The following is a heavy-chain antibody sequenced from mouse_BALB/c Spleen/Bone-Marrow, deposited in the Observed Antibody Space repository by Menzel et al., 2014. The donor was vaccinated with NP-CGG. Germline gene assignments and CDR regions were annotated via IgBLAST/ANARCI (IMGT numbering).Heavy chain of an antibody. D-gene: IGHD2-14*01. CDR2: IYPGNGDT. V-gene: IGHV1-12*01. CDR1: GYTFTSYN. Sequence: QVQLKQSGAELVKPGASVKMSCKASGYTFTSYNVYWVKQTPGQGLEWIGTIYPGNGDTSYNQKFKGKATLTAVKSSSTAYMQLSSLSSEDSAVYYCARDYRYGYYAMDYWGQGTSVTVSS. CDR3: ARDYRYGYYAMDY. J-gene: IGHJ4*01.